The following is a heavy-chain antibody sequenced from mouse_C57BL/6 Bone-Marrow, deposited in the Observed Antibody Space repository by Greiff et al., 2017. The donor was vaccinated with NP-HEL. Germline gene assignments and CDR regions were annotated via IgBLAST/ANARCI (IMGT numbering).Heavy chain of an antibody. J-gene: IGHJ2*01. D-gene: IGHD2-4*01. CDR3: ARSDDYDVYYLDY. CDR2: IYPGSGST. CDR1: GYTFTSYW. Sequence: QVQLKQSGAELVKPGASVKLSCKASGYTFTSYWITWVKQRPGQGLEWIGDIYPGSGSTNYNEKFKSKATLTVDTSSSTAYMQLSSLTAEDSAVYYCARSDDYDVYYLDYWGQGTTLTVAS. V-gene: IGHV1-55*01.